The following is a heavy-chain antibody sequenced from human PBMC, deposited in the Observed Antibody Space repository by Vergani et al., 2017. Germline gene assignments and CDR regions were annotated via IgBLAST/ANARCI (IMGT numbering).Heavy chain of an antibody. Sequence: QVQLQESGPGLVKPSETLSLTCTVSGGSISSYYWSWIRQPPGKGLEWIGYIYYSGSTNYNPSLKSRVTISVDTSKNQFSLKLSSVTAADTAVYYCAREVWGNDYYYYYMDVWSKGTTVTVSS. CDR1: GGSISSYY. J-gene: IGHJ6*03. D-gene: IGHD3-16*01. CDR3: AREVWGNDYYYYYMDV. CDR2: IYYSGST. V-gene: IGHV4-59*01.